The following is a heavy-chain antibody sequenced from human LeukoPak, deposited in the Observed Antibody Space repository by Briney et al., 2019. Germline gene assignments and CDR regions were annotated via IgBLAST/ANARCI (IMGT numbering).Heavy chain of an antibody. V-gene: IGHV5-51*07. CDR1: GYSFTSYW. Sequence: GASLKISCNGSGYSFTSYWIGWVHQMPGKGLEWMGIIHPADSDTRFSPSFLGQVTISADKSINTAYLQWSRLKASDTAIYYCARMDDYGGYGIYWGQGTLVTVSS. J-gene: IGHJ4*02. CDR3: ARMDDYGGYGIY. CDR2: IHPADSDT. D-gene: IGHD4-17*01.